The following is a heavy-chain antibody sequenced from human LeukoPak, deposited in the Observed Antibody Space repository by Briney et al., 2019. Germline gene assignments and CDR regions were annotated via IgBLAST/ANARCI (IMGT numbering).Heavy chain of an antibody. CDR2: IYYSGST. V-gene: IGHV4-39*07. D-gene: IGHD6-13*01. J-gene: IGHJ4*02. Sequence: SETLSLTCTVSGGSISSSSYYWGWIRQPPGKGLEWIGSIYYSGSTYYNPSLRSRVTISVDTSKNQFSLKLNSVTAADTAVYYCARDRQQLVRGDYFDYWAREPWSPSPQ. CDR3: ARDRQQLVRGDYFDY. CDR1: GGSISSSSYY.